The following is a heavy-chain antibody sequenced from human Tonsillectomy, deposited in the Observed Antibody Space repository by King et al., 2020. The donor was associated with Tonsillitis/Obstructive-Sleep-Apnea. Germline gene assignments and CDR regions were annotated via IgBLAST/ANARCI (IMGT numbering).Heavy chain of an antibody. J-gene: IGHJ4*02. V-gene: IGHV3-49*04. CDR3: TRDGRIAVAGHDY. CDR2: IRSKAYGGTT. CDR1: GFTFGDYA. Sequence: VQLVESGGGLVQPGRSLRLSCTASGFTFGDYAMSWVRQAPGKGLEWVGVIRSKAYGGTTEYAASVKCRFTISRDDSKSIAYLQMNSLKTEDTAVYYCTRDGRIAVAGHDYWGQGTLVTVSS. D-gene: IGHD6-19*01.